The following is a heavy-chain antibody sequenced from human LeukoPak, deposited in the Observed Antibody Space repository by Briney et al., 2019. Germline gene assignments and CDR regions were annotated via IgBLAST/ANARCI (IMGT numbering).Heavy chain of an antibody. CDR2: IYSGGST. CDR1: GFTVSSNY. CDR3: ARERSDYDILTGYYPLNWFDP. Sequence: GGSLRLSCAASGFTVSSNYMSWVRQAPGRGLEWVSVIYSGGSTYYADSVKGRFTISRDNSKNTLYLQMNSLRAEDTAVYYCARERSDYDILTGYYPLNWFDPWGQGTLVTVSS. J-gene: IGHJ5*02. D-gene: IGHD3-9*01. V-gene: IGHV3-66*01.